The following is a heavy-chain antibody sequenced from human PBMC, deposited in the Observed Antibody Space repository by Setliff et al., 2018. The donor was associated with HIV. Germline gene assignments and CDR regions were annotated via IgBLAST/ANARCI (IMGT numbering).Heavy chain of an antibody. V-gene: IGHV4-39*07. Sequence: PSETLSLTCTVSGGSVSDTSYYWGWIRQPPGKGLEWLANVYYSGGTYYNPSLNSRVTISVDTSRNLFSLKLTSVTAADTALYFCARLGDSGYDFRGYFDYWGQGKLVTVSS. CDR3: ARLGDSGYDFRGYFDY. D-gene: IGHD5-12*01. CDR1: GGSVSDTSYY. J-gene: IGHJ4*02. CDR2: VYYSGGT.